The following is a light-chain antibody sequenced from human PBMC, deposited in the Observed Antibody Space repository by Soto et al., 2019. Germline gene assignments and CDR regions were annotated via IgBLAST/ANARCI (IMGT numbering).Light chain of an antibody. Sequence: EIVMTQSPATLSVSPGERATLSCRASQSVSSSYLAWYQQKPGQAPRLLIYDASSRATGIPDRFSGSGSGTDFTLTISRLEPEDFAVYFCQQYGSSPTWTFGQGTKVDIK. V-gene: IGKV3-20*01. CDR1: QSVSSSY. J-gene: IGKJ1*01. CDR2: DAS. CDR3: QQYGSSPTWT.